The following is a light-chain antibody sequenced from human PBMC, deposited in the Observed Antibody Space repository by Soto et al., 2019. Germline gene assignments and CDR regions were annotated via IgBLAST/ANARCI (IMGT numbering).Light chain of an antibody. Sequence: DIQMTQSPSSLSASVGDRVTITCRASQDINNCLAWFQQKPGKAPQSLIYGASTLQRAVPSRFSGSGSGTDFTLTISSLQPEDFATYYCQQYKSYPITFGQGTRLEVK. V-gene: IGKV1-16*01. J-gene: IGKJ5*01. CDR2: GAS. CDR3: QQYKSYPIT. CDR1: QDINNC.